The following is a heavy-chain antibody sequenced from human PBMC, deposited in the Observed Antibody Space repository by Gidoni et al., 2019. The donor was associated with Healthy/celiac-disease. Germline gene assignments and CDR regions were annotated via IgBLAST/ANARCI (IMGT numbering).Heavy chain of an antibody. CDR3: AKDRRSSSLMDY. Sequence: QVQLVESGGGVVQPGRSLRLSCAASGFTFSSYGMHWVRQAPGKGLEWVAVISYDGSNKYYADSVKGRFTISRDNSKNTLYLQMNSLRAEDTAVYYCAKDRRSSSLMDYWGQGTLVTVSS. V-gene: IGHV3-30*18. CDR1: GFTFSSYG. CDR2: ISYDGSNK. J-gene: IGHJ4*02. D-gene: IGHD6-13*01.